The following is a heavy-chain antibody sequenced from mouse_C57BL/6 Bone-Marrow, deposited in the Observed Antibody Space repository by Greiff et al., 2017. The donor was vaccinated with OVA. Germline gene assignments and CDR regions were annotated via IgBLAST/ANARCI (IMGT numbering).Heavy chain of an antibody. V-gene: IGHV1-5*01. CDR3: TYDYDGGGFDY. CDR2: IYPGNSDS. D-gene: IGHD2-4*01. CDR1: GYTFTSYW. Sequence: VQLKQSGTVLARPGASVKMSCKTSGYTFTSYWMHWVKQRPGQGLEWIGAIYPGNSDSSYNQKFKGKAKLTAVTSASTAYMELNSLTNEDSAVYYCTYDYDGGGFDYWGQGTTLTVSS. J-gene: IGHJ2*01.